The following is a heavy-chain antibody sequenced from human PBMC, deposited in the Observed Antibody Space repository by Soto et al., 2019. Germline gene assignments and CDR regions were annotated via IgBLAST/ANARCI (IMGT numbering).Heavy chain of an antibody. Sequence: RLSCAASGFKFNIYGMHWVRQAPGKGLEWVAEIWYDGSNKYYADSVKGRFTISRDNSKNTMYLQMNSLRAEDTAVYYCARESEDLTSNFDYWGQGTLVTVSS. J-gene: IGHJ4*02. V-gene: IGHV3-33*01. CDR2: IWYDGSNK. CDR1: GFKFNIYG. CDR3: ARESEDLTSNFDY.